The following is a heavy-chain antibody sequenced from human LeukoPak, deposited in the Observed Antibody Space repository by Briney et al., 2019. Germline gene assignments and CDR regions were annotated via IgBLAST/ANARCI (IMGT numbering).Heavy chain of an antibody. J-gene: IGHJ5*02. D-gene: IGHD2-2*01. CDR3: ARGGVVVPAAMTWFDP. CDR1: GGSFSGYY. Sequence: SETLSLTCAVYGGSFSGYYWSWIRQPPGKGLEWIGEINHSGSTNYNPSLKSRVTISVDTSKNQFSLKLSSVTAADTAVYYRARGGVVVPAAMTWFDPWGQGTLVTVSS. CDR2: INHSGST. V-gene: IGHV4-34*01.